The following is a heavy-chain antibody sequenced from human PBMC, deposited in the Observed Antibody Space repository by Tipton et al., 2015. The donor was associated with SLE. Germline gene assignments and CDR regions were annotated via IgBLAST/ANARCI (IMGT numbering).Heavy chain of an antibody. Sequence: LRLSCTVSGGSISSYYWSWIRQPAGKVLEWIGRIYTSGSTNYNPSLKSRVTMSVDTSKNQFSLKLSSVTAADTAVYYCARLGITIFGVDLRGPWGQGTLVTVSS. CDR3: ARLGITIFGVDLRGP. D-gene: IGHD3-3*01. CDR1: GGSISSYY. CDR2: IYTSGST. J-gene: IGHJ5*02. V-gene: IGHV4-4*07.